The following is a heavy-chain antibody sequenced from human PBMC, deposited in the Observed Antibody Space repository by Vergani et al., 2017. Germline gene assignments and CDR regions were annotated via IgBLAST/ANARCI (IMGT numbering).Heavy chain of an antibody. V-gene: IGHV4-38-2*01. Sequence: QVQLQESGPGLVKPSETLTLTCDVSDYSIMTNPYWGWFRQSPGKGLEWIGCIHHSGDTHYNSSLKSRVSISIVSSSKFSLSLTSVTAADTAIYYCARHRGSGGFFPSSYFYGMDVWGQGTLVIVSS. CDR2: IHHSGDT. J-gene: IGHJ4*02. CDR3: ARHRGSGGFFPSSYFYGMDV. D-gene: IGHD3-10*01. CDR1: DYSIMTNPY.